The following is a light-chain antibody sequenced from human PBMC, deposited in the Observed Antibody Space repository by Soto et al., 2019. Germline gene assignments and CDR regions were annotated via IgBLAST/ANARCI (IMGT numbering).Light chain of an antibody. CDR2: GAS. J-gene: IGKJ2*01. V-gene: IGKV3-20*01. CDR1: QSVSSSY. Sequence: EIVLTQSPATLSLSPGERATLSCRASQSVSSSYLAWYQQKPGQAPRLLIYGASSRATGIPDRFSGSGSGTDFTLTISSLEPEDFAVYYCQQYGSSPAYTFGQGTKLEIK. CDR3: QQYGSSPAYT.